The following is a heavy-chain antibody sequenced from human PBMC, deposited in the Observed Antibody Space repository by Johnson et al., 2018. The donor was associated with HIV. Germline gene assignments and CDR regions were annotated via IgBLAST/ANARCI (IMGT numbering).Heavy chain of an antibody. Sequence: QVQLMESGGGVVQPGRSLRLSCAASGFTISDYWMHWVRQVPGKGLVWVSYISSSGSTIYYADSVKGRFTISRDNAKNSLYLQMNSLRAEDTAVYYCANGGSYSAADDAFDIWGQGTMVTVSS. V-gene: IGHV3-11*04. CDR3: ANGGSYSAADDAFDI. D-gene: IGHD1-26*01. J-gene: IGHJ3*02. CDR1: GFTISDYW. CDR2: ISSSGSTI.